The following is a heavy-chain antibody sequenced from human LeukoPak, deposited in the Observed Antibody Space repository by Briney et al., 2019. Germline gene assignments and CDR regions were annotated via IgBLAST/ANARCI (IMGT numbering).Heavy chain of an antibody. D-gene: IGHD3-3*01. CDR3: ARTVGVAAYFDY. J-gene: IGHJ4*02. Sequence: GGSLRLSCAASGFTFSSYSMNWVRQAPGKGLEWVSSISSSSSYIYYADSVKGRFTISRDNAKNSLYLQMNSLRAEDTAVYYCARTVGVAAYFDYWGQGTLVIVSS. CDR1: GFTFSSYS. CDR2: ISSSSSYI. V-gene: IGHV3-21*01.